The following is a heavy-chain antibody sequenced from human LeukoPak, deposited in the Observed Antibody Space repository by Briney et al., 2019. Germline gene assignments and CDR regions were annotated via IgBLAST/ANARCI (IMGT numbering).Heavy chain of an antibody. CDR3: VKRTVNYPFDF. V-gene: IGHV3-23*01. Sequence: GGSLRLSCAASGFTFSSYAMHWVRQAPGKGLEWVSAISGSGGTTFYADSVKGRLTISRDNSKNTLYLQMNSLRAEDTAVYYCVKRTVNYPFDFWGQGTLVTVSS. CDR1: GFTFSSYA. CDR2: ISGSGGTT. D-gene: IGHD1-7*01. J-gene: IGHJ4*02.